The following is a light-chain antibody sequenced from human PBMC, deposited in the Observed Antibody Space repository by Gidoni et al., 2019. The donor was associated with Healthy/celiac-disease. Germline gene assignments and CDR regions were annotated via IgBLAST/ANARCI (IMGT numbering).Light chain of an antibody. CDR3: QQYYSTPWT. V-gene: IGKV4-1*01. CDR2: WAP. J-gene: IGKJ1*01. Sequence: DILMTQSPDSPAVSLAERATINCKSSQSVLYSSNNKNYLAWYQQKPGQPPKLLIYWAPTREAGVPDRFSGSGSGTDFTITISRLQAEDVAVYYCQQYYSTPWTFGQGTKVEIK. CDR1: QSVLYSSNNKNY.